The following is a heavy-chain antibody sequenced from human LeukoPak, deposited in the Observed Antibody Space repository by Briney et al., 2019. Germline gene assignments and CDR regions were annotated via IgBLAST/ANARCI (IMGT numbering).Heavy chain of an antibody. Sequence: GGSLRLSCAASGFTFSDYEMNWVRQAPGKGLEWVSSISSSSSYIYYADSVKGRFTISRDNAKNSLYLQMNSLRAEDTAVYYCARGNSYDSSGYPEYFQNWGQGTLVTVSS. CDR1: GFTFSDYE. CDR2: ISSSSSYI. J-gene: IGHJ1*01. V-gene: IGHV3-21*01. CDR3: ARGNSYDSSGYPEYFQN. D-gene: IGHD3-22*01.